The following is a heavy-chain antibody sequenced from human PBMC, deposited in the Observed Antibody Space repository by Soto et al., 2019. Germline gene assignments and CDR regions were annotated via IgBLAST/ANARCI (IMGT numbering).Heavy chain of an antibody. CDR2: IIPIFGTA. CDR1: GCTVSSYA. J-gene: IGHJ4*02. Sequence: SVKVSCKASGCTVSSYAISCVRQAPGQGLEWMGGIIPIFGTANYAQKFQGRVTITADESTSTAYMELSSLRSEDTAVYYCARDTRDGDFDYWGQGTLVTVSS. CDR3: ARDTRDGDFDY. V-gene: IGHV1-69*13. D-gene: IGHD3-16*01.